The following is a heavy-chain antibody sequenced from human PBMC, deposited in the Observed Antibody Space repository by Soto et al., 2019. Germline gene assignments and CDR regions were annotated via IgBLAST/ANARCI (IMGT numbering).Heavy chain of an antibody. CDR2: IYYSGST. D-gene: IGHD1-26*01. J-gene: IGHJ4*02. CDR3: ERDRAIGTIPD. V-gene: IGHV4-31*03. CDR1: GGSISSGGYY. Sequence: PSETLSLTCTVSGGSISSGGYYWSWIRQHPGKGLEWIGYIYYSGSTYYNPSLKSRVTISVDTSKNQFSLKLSSVTAADTAVYYCERDRAIGTIPDWGQGNLVTVSS.